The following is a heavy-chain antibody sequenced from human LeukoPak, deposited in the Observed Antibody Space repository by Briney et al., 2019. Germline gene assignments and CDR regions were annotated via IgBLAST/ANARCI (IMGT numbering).Heavy chain of an antibody. CDR3: AKASTRYCSSTSCYPGPFDY. Sequence: PGGSLRLSCAASGFTFSNYAMSWVRQAPGKGLEWISTISSTSGSTYHADSVKGRFTISRDNSKNTLYLQMTSLRAEDTAVYYCAKASTRYCSSTSCYPGPFDYWGQGTLVTVSS. D-gene: IGHD2-2*01. V-gene: IGHV3-23*01. CDR2: ISSTSGST. CDR1: GFTFSNYA. J-gene: IGHJ4*02.